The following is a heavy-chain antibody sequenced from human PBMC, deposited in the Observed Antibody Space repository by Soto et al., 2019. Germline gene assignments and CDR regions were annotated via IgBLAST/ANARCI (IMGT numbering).Heavy chain of an antibody. Sequence: GGSLRLSCAASGFTFSSYSMNWVRQAPGKGLEWVSYISSSSSTIYYADSVKGRFTISRDNAKNSLYLQMNSLRDEDTAVYYCARNEGDIVLMVYAVNYYYYGMDVWGQGTTVTVPS. V-gene: IGHV3-48*02. J-gene: IGHJ6*02. CDR1: GFTFSSYS. CDR2: ISSSSSTI. D-gene: IGHD2-8*01. CDR3: ARNEGDIVLMVYAVNYYYYGMDV.